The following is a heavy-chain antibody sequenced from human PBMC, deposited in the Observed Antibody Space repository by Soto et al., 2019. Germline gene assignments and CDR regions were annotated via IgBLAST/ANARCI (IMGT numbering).Heavy chain of an antibody. J-gene: IGHJ5*02. V-gene: IGHV4-30-4*01. Sequence: SETLSLTCTVSGGSISSGDYYWSWIRQPPGKGLEWIGYIYYSGSTYYNPSLKSRVTISVDTSKNQFSLKLSSVTAADTAVYYCARDPEQQHGSWFDPWGQGTLVTVSS. D-gene: IGHD6-13*01. CDR3: ARDPEQQHGSWFDP. CDR1: GGSISSGDYY. CDR2: IYYSGST.